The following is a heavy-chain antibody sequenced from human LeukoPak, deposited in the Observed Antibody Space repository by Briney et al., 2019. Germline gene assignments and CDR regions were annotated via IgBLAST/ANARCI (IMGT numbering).Heavy chain of an antibody. J-gene: IGHJ4*02. Sequence: GGSLRLSCAASGFTFNNYVMHWVRQTPAKGLEWVAFMWPDGSHKTYANSVKGLFTISRDNSKNTMYLEMNSLRTEDTAVYYCVKDGTSYQFDYWGQGTLVTVSS. CDR1: GFTFNNYV. D-gene: IGHD1-26*01. CDR3: VKDGTSYQFDY. CDR2: MWPDGSHK. V-gene: IGHV3-30*02.